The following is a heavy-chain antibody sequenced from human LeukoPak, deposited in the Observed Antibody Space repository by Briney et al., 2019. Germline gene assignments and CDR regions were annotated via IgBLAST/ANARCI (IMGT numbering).Heavy chain of an antibody. CDR3: ATGAGCGY. CDR1: GFTFSSYW. Sequence: GGSLRLSCAASGFTFSSYWMTWVRQAPGKGLEWVANIKQDGSERNYVDSVKGRFTTSRDDAKNSLYLQMNTLRDEDTAVYYCATGAGCGYWGQGTLVTVSS. CDR2: IKQDGSER. D-gene: IGHD6-19*01. V-gene: IGHV3-7*03. J-gene: IGHJ4*02.